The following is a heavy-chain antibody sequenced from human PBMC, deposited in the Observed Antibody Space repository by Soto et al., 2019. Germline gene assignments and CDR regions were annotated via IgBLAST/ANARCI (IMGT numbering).Heavy chain of an antibody. CDR1: GYTFTGYY. V-gene: IGHV1-2*02. D-gene: IGHD7-27*01. Sequence: ASVKVSCKASGYTFTGYYIHWVRQAPGQGLEWMGSISPHSGGPDYAQRFQGRVTMTRDTSMTTVYMEMSGLTSDDTAVYYCAREEQTGANYYLDYWGQGTLVTVSS. CDR2: ISPHSGGP. J-gene: IGHJ4*02. CDR3: AREEQTGANYYLDY.